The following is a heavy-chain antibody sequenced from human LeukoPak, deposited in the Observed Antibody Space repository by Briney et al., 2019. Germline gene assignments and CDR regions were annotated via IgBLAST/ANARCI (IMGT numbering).Heavy chain of an antibody. CDR2: INHSGST. CDR1: GGSFSGYY. J-gene: IGHJ5*02. D-gene: IGHD2-2*01. Sequence: SETLSLTCAVYGGSFSGYYWSWIRQPPGKGLEWIGEINHSGSTNYNPSLKSRVTISVDTSQNQFSLKLSSVTAADTAVYYCAIHIVVVPAAKKKNWFDPWGQGTLVTVSS. CDR3: AIHIVVVPAAKKKNWFDP. V-gene: IGHV4-34*01.